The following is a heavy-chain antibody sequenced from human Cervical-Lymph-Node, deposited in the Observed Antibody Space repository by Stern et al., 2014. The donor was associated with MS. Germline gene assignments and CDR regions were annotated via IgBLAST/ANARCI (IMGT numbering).Heavy chain of an antibody. CDR3: ARPIGAADHAFDH. D-gene: IGHD6-13*01. Sequence: QLVQSGSELKKPGASVKISCKATGYNFTRYAMNWVRQAPGQGLEWMGWINTNTGHPTSARGFTGRFVFSLDTSVSTAFLQISSLETEDTAVYYCARPIGAADHAFDHWGQGTLVTVSS. V-gene: IGHV7-4-1*02. J-gene: IGHJ4*02. CDR1: GYNFTRYA. CDR2: INTNTGHP.